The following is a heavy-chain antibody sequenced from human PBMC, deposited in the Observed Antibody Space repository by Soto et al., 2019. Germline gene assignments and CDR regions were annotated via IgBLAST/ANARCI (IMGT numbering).Heavy chain of an antibody. D-gene: IGHD2-15*01. CDR3: ARAFCSGGSCYLDY. Sequence: QVQLVQSGGEGKKPGAAVKVSCKASGYTFTTFGIGWVRQAPGQGLEWMGWISAYSGNTEYPEKLQGRVTMTIDTSTSTTYMELRSLRSDDTAVYYCARAFCSGGSCYLDYWGQGALVTVSS. CDR2: ISAYSGNT. V-gene: IGHV1-18*01. CDR1: GYTFTTFG. J-gene: IGHJ4*02.